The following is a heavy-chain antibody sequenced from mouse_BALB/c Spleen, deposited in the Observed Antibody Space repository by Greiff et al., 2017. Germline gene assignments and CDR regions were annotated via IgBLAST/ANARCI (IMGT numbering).Heavy chain of an antibody. V-gene: IGHV7-3*02. CDR1: GFTFTDYY. D-gene: IGHD1-1*01. J-gene: IGHJ4*01. Sequence: EVKVVESGGGLVQPGGSLRLSCATSGFTFTDYYMSWVRQPPGKALEWLGFIRNKANGYTTEYSASVKGRFTISRDNSQSILYLQMNTLRAEDSATYYCARDEDSSYDYAMDYWGQGTSVTVSS. CDR2: IRNKANGYTT. CDR3: ARDEDSSYDYAMDY.